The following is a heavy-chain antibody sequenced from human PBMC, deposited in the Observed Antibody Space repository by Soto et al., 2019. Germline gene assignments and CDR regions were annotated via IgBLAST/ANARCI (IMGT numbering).Heavy chain of an antibody. Sequence: SETLSLTCTVSGGSMSSEGHYWSWFRQLPGKGLEWIGDIYYSGTTYHNPSLRSRLTISGDASKNQFSLKLSSVTAADTALYYCARGRGYSYGPYYFDYWGQGTLVTVS. D-gene: IGHD5-18*01. CDR2: IYYSGTT. J-gene: IGHJ4*02. CDR3: ARGRGYSYGPYYFDY. V-gene: IGHV4-31*03. CDR1: GGSMSSEGHY.